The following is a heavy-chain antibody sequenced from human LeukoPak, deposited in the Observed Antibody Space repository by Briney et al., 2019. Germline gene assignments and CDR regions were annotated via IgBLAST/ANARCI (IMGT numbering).Heavy chain of an antibody. Sequence: SVKVSCKGSGGTFSSYAISWVRQAPGQGLEWMGRIIPILGIANYAQKFQGRVTITADKSTSTAYMELSSLRSEDTAVHYCASPQYSSSWYVTSPYYYYYGMDVWGQGTTVTVSS. CDR3: ASPQYSSSWYVTSPYYYYYGMDV. CDR1: GGTFSSYA. J-gene: IGHJ6*02. CDR2: IIPILGIA. D-gene: IGHD6-13*01. V-gene: IGHV1-69*04.